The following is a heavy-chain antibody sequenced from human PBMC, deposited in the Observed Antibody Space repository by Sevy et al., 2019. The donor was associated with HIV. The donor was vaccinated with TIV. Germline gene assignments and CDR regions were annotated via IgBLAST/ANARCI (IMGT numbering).Heavy chain of an antibody. J-gene: IGHJ4*02. CDR3: AKDIAPKYYYDSSGYQDY. D-gene: IGHD3-22*01. V-gene: IGHV3-23*01. Sequence: GGSLRLSCAASGFTFRSYSMNWVRQAPGRGLEWVSAISGSGGSTYYADSVKGRFTISRDNSKNTLYLQMNSLRAEDTAVYYCAKDIAPKYYYDSSGYQDYWGQGTLVTVSS. CDR2: ISGSGGST. CDR1: GFTFRSYS.